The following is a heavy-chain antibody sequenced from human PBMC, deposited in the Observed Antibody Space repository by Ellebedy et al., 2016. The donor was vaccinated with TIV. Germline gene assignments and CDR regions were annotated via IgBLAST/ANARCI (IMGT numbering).Heavy chain of an antibody. CDR3: ARDNWNGLASDY. Sequence: GESLKISCEVYGFTYDIFWMSWVRPAPGKGLAWVANIENDGTDKYYVDSVKGRFTISRDNARNSLYLQMTSLRAEDTAVYYCARDNWNGLASDYWGQGTLVTVSS. CDR2: IENDGTDK. CDR1: GFTYDIFW. J-gene: IGHJ4*02. D-gene: IGHD1-20*01. V-gene: IGHV3-7*04.